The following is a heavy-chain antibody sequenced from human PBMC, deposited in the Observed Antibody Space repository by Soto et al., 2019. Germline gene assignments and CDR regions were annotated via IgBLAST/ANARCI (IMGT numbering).Heavy chain of an antibody. CDR3: ARGVTVGRGPIIIVYYFDY. Sequence: LSLTCPVSGYSISIGNYWGWIRQPPGKRLEWIGSIYHTGGTNPNPSLESRVTISVNKSKNQFSLKLNSLTAADTAVYYCARGVTVGRGPIIIVYYFDYWGQGTLVTVSS. J-gene: IGHJ4*02. CDR2: IYHTGGT. V-gene: IGHV4-38-2*02. CDR1: GYSISIGNY. D-gene: IGHD3-10*01.